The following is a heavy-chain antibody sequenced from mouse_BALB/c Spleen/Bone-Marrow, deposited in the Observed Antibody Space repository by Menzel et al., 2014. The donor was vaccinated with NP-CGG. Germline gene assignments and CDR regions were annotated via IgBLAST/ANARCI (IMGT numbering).Heavy chain of an antibody. CDR3: ARWEYYAMDY. Sequence: EVQLQQSGAELVKPGASVKLSCTASGSNIKDTYKHWVKQRPEQGLEWIGRIDPANGNTKYDPKFQGKATITADTSSNTAYLQLSSLTSEDTAVYYCARWEYYAMDYWGQGTSVTVSS. J-gene: IGHJ4*01. D-gene: IGHD4-1*01. CDR2: IDPANGNT. V-gene: IGHV14-3*02. CDR1: GSNIKDTY.